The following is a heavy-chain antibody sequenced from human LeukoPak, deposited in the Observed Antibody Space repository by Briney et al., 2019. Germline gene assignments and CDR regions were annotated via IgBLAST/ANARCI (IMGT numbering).Heavy chain of an antibody. CDR1: GFTFSSYA. CDR3: AKEPRKRTGYSSGWYERY. Sequence: GGSLRLSCAASGFTFSSYAMSWVRQAPGKGLEGVSAVSGSGGSTYYADSVKGRFTISRDNSKNTLYLQMNSLRAEDTAVYYCAKEPRKRTGYSSGWYERYWGQGTLVTVSS. D-gene: IGHD6-19*01. V-gene: IGHV3-23*01. J-gene: IGHJ4*02. CDR2: VSGSGGST.